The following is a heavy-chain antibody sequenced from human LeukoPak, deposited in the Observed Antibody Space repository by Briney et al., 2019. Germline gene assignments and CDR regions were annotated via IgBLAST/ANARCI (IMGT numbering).Heavy chain of an antibody. Sequence: PGGSLRLSCAASGSTFSSYWMSWVRQAPGKGLEWVANIKQDGSEKYYVDSVKGRFTISRDNAKNSLYLQMNSLRAEDTAVYYCARAVRYYDFWSGYYLYYFDYWGQGTLVTVSS. D-gene: IGHD3-3*01. CDR3: ARAVRYYDFWSGYYLYYFDY. J-gene: IGHJ4*02. V-gene: IGHV3-7*01. CDR2: IKQDGSEK. CDR1: GSTFSSYW.